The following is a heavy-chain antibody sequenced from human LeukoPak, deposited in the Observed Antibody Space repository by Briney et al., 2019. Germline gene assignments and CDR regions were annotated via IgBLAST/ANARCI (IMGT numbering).Heavy chain of an antibody. J-gene: IGHJ4*02. CDR1: GFTFSSYS. V-gene: IGHV3-21*01. CDR2: ISSSSSYI. D-gene: IGHD2-2*02. CDR3: ARDHPRYCSSTSCYTPPDY. Sequence: GGSLRLSRAASGFTFSSYSMNWVRQAPGKGLEWVSSISSSSSYIYYADSVKGRFTISRDNAKNSLYLQMNSLRAEDTAVYYCARDHPRYCSSTSCYTPPDYWGQGTLVTVSS.